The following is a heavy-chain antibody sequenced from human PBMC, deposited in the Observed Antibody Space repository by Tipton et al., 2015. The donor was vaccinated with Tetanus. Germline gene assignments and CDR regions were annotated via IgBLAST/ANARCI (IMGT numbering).Heavy chain of an antibody. V-gene: IGHV4-59*06. Sequence: TLSLTCAVSGESFSGFYWHWIRQSPGKGLEWIGYISNSGSTYYNPSLKSRVTISVDTSQKQISLKVNSVTAADTAVYYCARHLTYTYTSRYFDYWGLGTLVTVSS. D-gene: IGHD5-18*01. CDR3: ARHLTYTYTSRYFDY. CDR1: GESFSGFY. J-gene: IGHJ4*02. CDR2: ISNSGST.